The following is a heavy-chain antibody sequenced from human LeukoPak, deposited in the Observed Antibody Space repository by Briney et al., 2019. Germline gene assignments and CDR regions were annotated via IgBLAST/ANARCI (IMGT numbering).Heavy chain of an antibody. Sequence: PGGSLRLSCAASGFTVSRSYVTWVRQAPGKGLEWVSVIYSGGSTYYADSVKGRFTISRDNSKNTLYLQMSSLRAEDTAVYYCVKDGFDYWGQGTLVTVSS. V-gene: IGHV3-53*05. J-gene: IGHJ4*02. CDR1: GFTVSRSY. CDR2: IYSGGST. CDR3: VKDGFDY.